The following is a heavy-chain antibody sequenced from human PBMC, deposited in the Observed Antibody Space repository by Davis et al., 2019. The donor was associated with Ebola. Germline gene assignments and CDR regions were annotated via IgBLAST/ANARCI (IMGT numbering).Heavy chain of an antibody. CDR3: AKDHGGALYGMDV. CDR1: GFTFSSYA. V-gene: IGHV3-23*01. Sequence: GGSLRLSCAASGFTFSSYAMSWVRQAPGKGREWVSAISGSGGSTYYADSVKGRSTISRDNSKNTLYLQMNSLRAEDTAVYYCAKDHGGALYGMDVWGQGTTVTVSS. CDR2: ISGSGGST. J-gene: IGHJ6*02. D-gene: IGHD3-3*01.